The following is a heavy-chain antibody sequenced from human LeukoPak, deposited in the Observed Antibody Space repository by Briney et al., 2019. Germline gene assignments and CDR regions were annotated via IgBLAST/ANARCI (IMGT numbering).Heavy chain of an antibody. V-gene: IGHV1-18*01. CDR1: GYTFTTYG. Sequence: GASVKVSCKASGYTFTTYGISWVRQAPGHGLEWVGYISGRGDDINYAENFQGRVTMTTDTSTSTAYMELGSLTSDDTAVYYYARDWDGRSDSFDPWGQGTLVTVSS. J-gene: IGHJ5*02. CDR2: ISGRGDDI. CDR3: ARDWDGRSDSFDP. D-gene: IGHD1-26*01.